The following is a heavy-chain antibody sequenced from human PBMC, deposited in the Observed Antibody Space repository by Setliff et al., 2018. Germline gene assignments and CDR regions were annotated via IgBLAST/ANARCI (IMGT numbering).Heavy chain of an antibody. D-gene: IGHD3-10*01. CDR3: ARGPGSSRLYYFDY. J-gene: IGHJ4*02. CDR1: GGSISSSSYY. Sequence: SETLSLTCTVSGGSISSSSYYWGWIRQPPGKGLEWIGSIYYSGSTYYNPSLKSRVTISVDTSKNQFSLKLSSVTAADTAVYYCARGPGSSRLYYFDYWGQGTLVTVSS. CDR2: IYYSGST. V-gene: IGHV4-39*07.